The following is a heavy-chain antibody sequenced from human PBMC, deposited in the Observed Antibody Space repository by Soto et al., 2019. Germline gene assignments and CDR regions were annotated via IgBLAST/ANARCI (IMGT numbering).Heavy chain of an antibody. Sequence: RSVVLSITALGVTVNSNPMHWVRQAPGEGLEWVAVISYDGSYKFYADSVKGRFTISRGNSKSTLYLQMNRLTAADTAIYYCARYGLTAFGMIPPGDVGVWGQGTTVT. V-gene: IGHV3-30-3*01. CDR3: ARYGLTAFGMIPPGDVGV. CDR2: ISYDGSYK. J-gene: IGHJ6*02. D-gene: IGHD3-3*01. CDR1: GVTVNSNP.